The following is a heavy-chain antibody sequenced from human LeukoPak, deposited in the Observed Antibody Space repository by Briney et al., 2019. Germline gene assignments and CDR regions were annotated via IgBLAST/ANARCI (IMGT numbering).Heavy chain of an antibody. Sequence: ASVKVSCKASGHTFTSYGISWVRQAPGQGLEWMGWISAYNGNTNYAQKLQGRVTMTTDTSTSTAYMELRSLRSDDTAVYYCARVRFNYDILTGYPFDYWGQGTLVTVSS. J-gene: IGHJ4*02. CDR3: ARVRFNYDILTGYPFDY. D-gene: IGHD3-9*01. V-gene: IGHV1-18*01. CDR1: GHTFTSYG. CDR2: ISAYNGNT.